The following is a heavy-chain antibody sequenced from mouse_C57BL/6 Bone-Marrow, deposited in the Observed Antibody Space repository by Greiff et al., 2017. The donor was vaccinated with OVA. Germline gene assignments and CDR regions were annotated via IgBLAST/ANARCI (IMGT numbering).Heavy chain of an antibody. D-gene: IGHD2-3*01. CDR2: IYPRSGNT. V-gene: IGHV1-81*01. J-gene: IGHJ3*01. CDR1: GYTFTSYG. Sequence: VKLQESGAELARPGASVKLSCKASGYTFTSYGISWVKQRTGQGLEWIGEIYPRSGNTYYNEKFKGKATLTADKSSSTAYMELRSLTSEDSAVYFCARFGDGYYGFAYWGQGTLVTVSA. CDR3: ARFGDGYYGFAY.